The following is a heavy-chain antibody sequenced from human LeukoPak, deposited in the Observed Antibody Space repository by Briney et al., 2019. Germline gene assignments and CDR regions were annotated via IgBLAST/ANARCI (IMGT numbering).Heavy chain of an antibody. CDR3: ARGAVTTNYYYGMDV. CDR1: GFTASSNY. J-gene: IGHJ6*02. CDR2: IYSGGST. Sequence: GGSLRLSCAASGFTASSNYMRWVRQAPGKGLEGVSVIYSGGSTYYAESVKGRFTISRDNSKNTLYLQMNSLRAEDTAVYYCARGAVTTNYYYGMDVWGQGTTVTVSS. D-gene: IGHD4-17*01. V-gene: IGHV3-53*01.